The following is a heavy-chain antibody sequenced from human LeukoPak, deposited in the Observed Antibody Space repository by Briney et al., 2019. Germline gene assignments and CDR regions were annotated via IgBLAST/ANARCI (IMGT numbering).Heavy chain of an antibody. J-gene: IGHJ3*02. D-gene: IGHD3/OR15-3a*01. CDR2: ISWDSGSI. CDR1: GFTFDDYA. V-gene: IGHV3-9*01. CDR3: AKDGLPDAFDI. Sequence: GGSLRLSCAASGFTFDDYAMHWVRQAPGKGLEWVSGISWDSGSIGYADSVKGRFTTSRDNAKNSLYLQMNSLRAEDTALYYCAKDGLPDAFDIWGQGTMVTVSS.